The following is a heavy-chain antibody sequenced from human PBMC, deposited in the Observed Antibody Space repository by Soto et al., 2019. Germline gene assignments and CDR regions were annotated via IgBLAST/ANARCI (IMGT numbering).Heavy chain of an antibody. V-gene: IGHV1-24*01. CDR3: ATWPHLYGTYCSSTSCYEYIFDY. CDR1: GYTLTELS. J-gene: IGHJ4*02. D-gene: IGHD2-2*01. Sequence: QVQLVQSGAEVKKPGASVKVSCKVSGYTLTELSMHWVRQAPGKGLEWMGGFDPEDGETIYAQKFQGSVTMTEDTSTDTAYMELSSLRSEDTAVYYCATWPHLYGTYCSSTSCYEYIFDYWGQGTLVTVSS. CDR2: FDPEDGET.